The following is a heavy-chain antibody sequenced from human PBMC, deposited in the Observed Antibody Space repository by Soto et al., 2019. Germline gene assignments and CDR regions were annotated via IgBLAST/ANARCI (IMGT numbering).Heavy chain of an antibody. D-gene: IGHD5-18*01. CDR3: ARIPRYSFPTSDDLDS. CDR2: ITPIYPTT. Sequence: SVTVSCKASGYSFTDYHIHWVRQAPGQGLEWMGSITPIYPTTNYAEQFQGRLTVTADGSTNTAYMELNSLTSEDTAVYYCARIPRYSFPTSDDLDSWGQGTLVTVSS. V-gene: IGHV1-69*13. CDR1: GYSFTDYH. J-gene: IGHJ4*02.